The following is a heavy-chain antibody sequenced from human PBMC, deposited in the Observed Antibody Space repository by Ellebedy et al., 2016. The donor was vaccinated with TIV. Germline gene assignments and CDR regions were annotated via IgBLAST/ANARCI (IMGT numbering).Heavy chain of an antibody. J-gene: IGHJ4*02. CDR3: AKDRTSGDGYWVFDS. D-gene: IGHD2-21*02. Sequence: PGGSLRLSCAASGFTFSPYAMAWVRQAPGKGLEWVSGIVGSGAEKYADFVKGRFTISRDNSKRTVDLQMRSVRAEDTAVYFCAKDRTSGDGYWVFDSWGQGTMVSVSS. CDR2: IVGSGA. V-gene: IGHV3-23*01. CDR1: GFTFSPYA.